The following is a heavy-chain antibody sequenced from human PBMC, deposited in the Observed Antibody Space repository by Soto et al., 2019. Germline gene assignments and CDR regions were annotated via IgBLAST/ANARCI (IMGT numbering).Heavy chain of an antibody. D-gene: IGHD6-19*01. CDR1: GFTFSSYS. CDR3: ARGGRGSGWIYYYYGMDV. J-gene: IGHJ6*02. V-gene: IGHV3-21*01. CDR2: ISSSSYI. Sequence: PGGSLILSFAASGFTFSSYSMNLVRQAPGKGLEWVSSISSSSYIFYADSVKGRFTISRDNAKNSLYLQMNSLRAEDTAVYYCARGGRGSGWIYYYYGMDVWGQGTTVTVSS.